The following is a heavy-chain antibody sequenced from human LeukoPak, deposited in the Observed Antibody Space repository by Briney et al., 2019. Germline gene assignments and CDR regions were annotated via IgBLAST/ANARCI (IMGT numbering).Heavy chain of an antibody. D-gene: IGHD3-10*01. J-gene: IGHJ4*02. CDR1: GFTFSSYG. V-gene: IGHV3-33*01. CDR2: IWYDGSNK. CDR3: ARDGSGSYYRDYFDY. Sequence: GRSLRLSCAASGFTFSSYGMHWVRQAPGKGLEWVAVIWYDGSNKYYADSVKGRFTISRDNSKNTLYLQMNSLRAEDTAVYYCARDGSGSYYRDYFDYWGQGTLVTVSS.